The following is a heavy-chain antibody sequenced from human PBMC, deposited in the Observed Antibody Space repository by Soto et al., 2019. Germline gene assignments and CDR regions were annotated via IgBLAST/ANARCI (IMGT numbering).Heavy chain of an antibody. D-gene: IGHD3-22*01. CDR2: IIPIFGTA. Sequence: SVKVSCKASGGTFSSYAISWVRQAPGQGLEWMGGIIPIFGTANYAQKFQGRVTITADESTSTAYMELSSLRSEDTAVYYCVNYYDSSGYYFTGYGMDVWGQGTTVTVSS. V-gene: IGHV1-69*13. CDR1: GGTFSSYA. J-gene: IGHJ6*02. CDR3: VNYYDSSGYYFTGYGMDV.